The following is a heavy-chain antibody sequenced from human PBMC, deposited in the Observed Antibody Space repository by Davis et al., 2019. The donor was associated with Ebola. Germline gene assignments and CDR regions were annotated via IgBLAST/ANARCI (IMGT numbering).Heavy chain of an antibody. D-gene: IGHD3-3*01. CDR2: ISYDGSNK. CDR3: ATLTIFPHYYGMDV. CDR1: GFTFSSYG. Sequence: PGGSLRLSCAASGFTFSSYGMHWVRQAPGKGLEWVAVISYDGSNKYYADSVKGRFTISRDNSKNTLYLQMNSLRAEDTAVYYCATLTIFPHYYGMDVWGQGTTVTVSS. J-gene: IGHJ6*02. V-gene: IGHV3-30*03.